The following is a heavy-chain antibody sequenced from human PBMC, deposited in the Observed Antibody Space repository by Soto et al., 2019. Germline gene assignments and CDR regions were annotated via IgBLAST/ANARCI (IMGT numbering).Heavy chain of an antibody. J-gene: IGHJ5*02. CDR1: GGSFSGYY. CDR3: ARDGGATTRNWFDP. CDR2: INHSGST. Sequence: SETLSLTCAVYGGSFSGYYWSWIRQPPGKGLEWIGEINHSGSTNYNPSLKSRVTISVDTSKNRFSLKLSSVTAADTAVYYCARDGGATTRNWFDPWGQGTLVTVSS. D-gene: IGHD1-26*01. V-gene: IGHV4-34*01.